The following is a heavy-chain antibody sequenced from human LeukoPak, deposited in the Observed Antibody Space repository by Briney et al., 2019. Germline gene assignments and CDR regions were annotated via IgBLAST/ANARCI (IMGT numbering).Heavy chain of an antibody. D-gene: IGHD3-10*01. V-gene: IGHV3-23*01. CDR2: ISGSGSST. Sequence: GGSLRLSCAASGFTFSSYSMNWVRQAPGKGLEWVSVISGSGSSTYYADSVKGRFTISRDNSKNTLYLQMNSLRAEDTAVYYCAKHLCGSGSYQALDYWGQGTLVTVSS. CDR1: GFTFSSYS. J-gene: IGHJ4*02. CDR3: AKHLCGSGSYQALDY.